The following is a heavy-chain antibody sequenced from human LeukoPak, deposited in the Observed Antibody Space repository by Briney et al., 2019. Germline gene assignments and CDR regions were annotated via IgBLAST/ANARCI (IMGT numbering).Heavy chain of an antibody. J-gene: IGHJ4*02. CDR2: ISGSGGST. CDR3: AKVPHGRRITMVRGVHFGSRGHFDY. CDR1: GFTFSSYA. Sequence: SGGSLRLSCAASGFTFSSYAMSWVRQAPGKGLEWVSAISGSGGSTYYADSVKGRFTISRDNSKNTLYLQMNSLRAEDTAVYYCAKVPHGRRITMVRGVHFGSRGHFDYWGQGTLVTVSS. D-gene: IGHD3-10*01. V-gene: IGHV3-23*01.